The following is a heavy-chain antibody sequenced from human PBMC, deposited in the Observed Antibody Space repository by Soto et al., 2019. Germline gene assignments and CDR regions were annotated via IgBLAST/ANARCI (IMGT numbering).Heavy chain of an antibody. V-gene: IGHV4-38-2*02. D-gene: IGHD1-26*01. J-gene: IGHJ3*02. CDR3: ARDPAKLYSGSYYPAFDI. CDR2: IYHSGST. Sequence: PSETLSLTCAVSGYSISSGYYWGWIRQPPGKGLEWIGSIYHSGSTYYNPSLKSRVTISVDTSKNQFSLKLSSVTAADTAVYYCARDPAKLYSGSYYPAFDIWGQGTMVTV. CDR1: GYSISSGYY.